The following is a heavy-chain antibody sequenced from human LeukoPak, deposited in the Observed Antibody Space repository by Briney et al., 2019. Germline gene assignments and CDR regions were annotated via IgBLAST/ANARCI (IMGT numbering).Heavy chain of an antibody. CDR2: IYYSGST. CDR3: ARGRPYYYDSSGYWDY. J-gene: IGHJ4*02. CDR1: GGSISSYY. D-gene: IGHD3-22*01. Sequence: SETLSLTCTVSGGSISSYYWSWIRQPPGKGLEWIGYIYYSGSTNYNPSLKSRVTISVDTSKNQFSLKLSSVTAADTAVYHCARGRPYYYDSSGYWDYWGQGTLVTVSS. V-gene: IGHV4-59*08.